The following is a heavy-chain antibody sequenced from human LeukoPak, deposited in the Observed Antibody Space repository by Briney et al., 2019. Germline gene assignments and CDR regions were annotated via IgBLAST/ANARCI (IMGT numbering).Heavy chain of an antibody. D-gene: IGHD2-2*01. J-gene: IGHJ6*02. CDR1: GFTFSSYA. V-gene: IGHV3-30-3*01. Sequence: PGRSLRLSCAASGFTFSSYAMHWVRQAPGKGLEWVAVISYNGSNKYYADSVKGRFTISRDNSKNTLYLQMNSLRAEDTAVYYCASPYCSSTSCYVVEYYYGMDVWGQGTTVTVSS. CDR3: ASPYCSSTSCYVVEYYYGMDV. CDR2: ISYNGSNK.